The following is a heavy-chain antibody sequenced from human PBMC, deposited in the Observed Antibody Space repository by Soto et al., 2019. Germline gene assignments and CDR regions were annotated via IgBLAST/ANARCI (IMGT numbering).Heavy chain of an antibody. V-gene: IGHV1-69*02. D-gene: IGHD6-13*01. CDR3: ARGGNSSSWLFDY. Sequence: ASVKVSCKASGGTFSSYTISWVRQAPGQGLEWMGRIIPILGIANYAQKFQGRVTITADKSTSTAYMELSSLRSEDTAVYYCARGGNSSSWLFDYWGQGTLVTVSS. CDR2: IIPILGIA. CDR1: GGTFSSYT. J-gene: IGHJ4*02.